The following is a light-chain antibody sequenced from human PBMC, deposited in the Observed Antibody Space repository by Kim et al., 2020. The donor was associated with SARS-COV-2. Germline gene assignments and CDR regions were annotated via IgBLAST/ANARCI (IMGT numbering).Light chain of an antibody. CDR3: RRYNSYPCT. J-gene: IGKJ2*02. Sequence: SASVGERVTITCRASQSISSWLAWYQQKPGKAPKLLIYKASSLESGVPTRFSGSGSGTEFTLTIGSLQPDDFATYYCRRYNSYPCTFGQGTKLEI. V-gene: IGKV1-5*03. CDR2: KAS. CDR1: QSISSW.